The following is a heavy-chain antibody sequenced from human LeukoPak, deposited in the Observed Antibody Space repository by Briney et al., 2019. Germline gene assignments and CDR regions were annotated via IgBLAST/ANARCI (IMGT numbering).Heavy chain of an antibody. Sequence: PGGSLRLSCAASGFTFSSYGMHWVRQAPGKGLEWVAVISYDGSNKYYADSVKGRFTISRDNSKNTLYLQMNSLRAEDTAVYYCAKFNSQLVHGDAFDIWGQGTMVTVSS. CDR3: AKFNSQLVHGDAFDI. J-gene: IGHJ3*02. V-gene: IGHV3-30*18. D-gene: IGHD6-13*01. CDR1: GFTFSSYG. CDR2: ISYDGSNK.